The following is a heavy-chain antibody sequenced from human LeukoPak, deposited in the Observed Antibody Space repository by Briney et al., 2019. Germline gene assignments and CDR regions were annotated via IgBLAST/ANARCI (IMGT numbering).Heavy chain of an antibody. CDR3: ATFSMVRGVITFASFDY. D-gene: IGHD3-10*01. V-gene: IGHV3-30*03. CDR1: GFTFSSYG. Sequence: QAGRSLRLSCAASGFTFSSYGMHWVRQAPGKGLEWVAVISYDGSNKYYADSVKGRFTISRDNSKNTLYLQMNSLRAEDTAVHYCATFSMVRGVITFASFDYWGQGTLVTVSS. CDR2: ISYDGSNK. J-gene: IGHJ4*02.